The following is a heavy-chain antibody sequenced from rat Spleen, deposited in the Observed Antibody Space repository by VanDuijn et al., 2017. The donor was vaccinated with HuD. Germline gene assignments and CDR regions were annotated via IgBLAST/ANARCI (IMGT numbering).Heavy chain of an antibody. V-gene: IGHV5-29*01. CDR2: ISYDGSNT. CDR3: ARHFYGGYSEGYFDY. CDR1: GFTFSDYG. D-gene: IGHD1-11*01. Sequence: EVQLVESGGGLVQPGRSLKVSCAASGFTFSDYGMAWVRQAPTKGLEWVATISYDGSNTHYRDSVKGRFTIFRENAKSTLSLQMDSLRSEDTATYYCARHFYGGYSEGYFDYWGQGVMVTVSS. J-gene: IGHJ2*01.